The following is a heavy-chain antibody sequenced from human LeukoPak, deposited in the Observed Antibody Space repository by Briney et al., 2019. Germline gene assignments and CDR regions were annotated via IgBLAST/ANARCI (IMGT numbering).Heavy chain of an antibody. Sequence: SETLSLTCTVSGGSISSYYWSWIRQPPGKGLEWIGYIYYSGSTNYNPSLKSRVTISVDTSKNQFTLKVNSVTAAYTAVYYCARRHSSGWFYYWGQGTLVTVSS. D-gene: IGHD6-19*01. J-gene: IGHJ4*02. CDR3: ARRHSSGWFYY. V-gene: IGHV4-59*08. CDR2: IYYSGST. CDR1: GGSISSYY.